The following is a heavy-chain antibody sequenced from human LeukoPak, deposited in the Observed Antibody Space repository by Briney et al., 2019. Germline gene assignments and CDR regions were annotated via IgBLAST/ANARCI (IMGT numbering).Heavy chain of an antibody. D-gene: IGHD1-26*01. CDR2: IKQDGSEK. CDR3: ARDGPEGSGSYLNY. J-gene: IGHJ4*02. V-gene: IGHV3-7*01. CDR1: GFTFSSYW. Sequence: GGSLRLSCAASGFTFSSYWMSWVRQAPGKGLEWVANIKQDGSEKYYVDSVKGRFTISRDNAKNSLYLQMNSLRAEDTAVYYCARDGPEGSGSYLNYWGQGTLVTVSS.